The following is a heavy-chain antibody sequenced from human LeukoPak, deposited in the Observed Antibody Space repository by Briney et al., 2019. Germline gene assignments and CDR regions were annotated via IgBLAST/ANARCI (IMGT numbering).Heavy chain of an antibody. D-gene: IGHD6-19*01. J-gene: IGHJ4*02. Sequence: GGSLRLSCAASGFTFSSYAMSWVRQAPGKGLEWVSAISGSGGSTYYADSVKGRFTISRDNSKNTLYLQMNSLRAEDTAVYYCAKSPAKGRRWLGFWGYWGQGTLVTVSS. CDR1: GFTFSSYA. CDR3: AKSPAKGRRWLGFWGY. V-gene: IGHV3-23*01. CDR2: ISGSGGST.